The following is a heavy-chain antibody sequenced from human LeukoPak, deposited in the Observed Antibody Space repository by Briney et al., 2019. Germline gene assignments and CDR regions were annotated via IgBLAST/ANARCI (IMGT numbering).Heavy chain of an antibody. CDR3: AKGSRGNYDY. D-gene: IGHD1-26*01. CDR2: ITDSGFST. J-gene: IGHJ4*02. V-gene: IGHV3-23*01. CDR1: GFTFSSYA. Sequence: HPGGSLRLSCAASGFTFSSYAMAWVRQAPEKGLEWVSSITDSGFSTYYADSVKGRFTISRDNSENTVYLQMNSLRAEDTAVYYCAKGSRGNYDYWGQGTLVTVSS.